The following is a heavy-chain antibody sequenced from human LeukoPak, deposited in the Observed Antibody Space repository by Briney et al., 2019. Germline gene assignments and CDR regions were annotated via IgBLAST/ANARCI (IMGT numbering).Heavy chain of an antibody. J-gene: IGHJ4*02. CDR1: GFTFSSHG. D-gene: IGHD2-2*01. Sequence: GGSLRLSCEASGFTFSSHGMHWVRQAPGKGLEWVAVIWYDGSYKYYADSVKGRFTISRDNSNSTLYLQMNSLRAEDTAVYYCVRDKSTSCYYFDYWGQGALVTVSS. CDR3: VRDKSTSCYYFDY. CDR2: IWYDGSYK. V-gene: IGHV3-33*08.